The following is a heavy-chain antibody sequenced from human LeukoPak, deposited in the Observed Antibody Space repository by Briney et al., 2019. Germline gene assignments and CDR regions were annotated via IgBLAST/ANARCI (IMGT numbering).Heavy chain of an antibody. Sequence: GASAKVSCKASGGTFSSYAISWVRQAPGQGLEWMGGIIPIFGTANYAQKFQGRVTITADESTSTAYMELSSLRSEDTAVYYCARKLLYYYDSSGYYPFDYWGQGTLVTVSS. D-gene: IGHD3-22*01. CDR1: GGTFSSYA. V-gene: IGHV1-69*13. CDR2: IIPIFGTA. CDR3: ARKLLYYYDSSGYYPFDY. J-gene: IGHJ4*02.